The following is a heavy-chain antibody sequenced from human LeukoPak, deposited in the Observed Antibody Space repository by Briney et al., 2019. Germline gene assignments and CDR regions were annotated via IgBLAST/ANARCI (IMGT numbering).Heavy chain of an antibody. CDR2: FDPEDGET. CDR1: GYTLTELS. V-gene: IGHV1-24*01. Sequence: ASVKVSCKVSGYTLTELSMHWVRQAPGKGLEWMGGFDPEDGETIYAQKFQGRVTMTEDTSTDTAYMELSSLRSEDTAVYYCATHWRSGELSVDYWGQGTLLTVSS. J-gene: IGHJ4*02. CDR3: ATHWRSGELSVDY. D-gene: IGHD3-10*01.